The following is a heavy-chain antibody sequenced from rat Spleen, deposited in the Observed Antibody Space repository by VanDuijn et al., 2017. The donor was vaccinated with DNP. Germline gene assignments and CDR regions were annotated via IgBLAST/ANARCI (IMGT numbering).Heavy chain of an antibody. J-gene: IGHJ4*01. V-gene: IGHV5S10*01. CDR3: ITFEGRNA. CDR2: ITYDGSKT. D-gene: IGHD1-11*01. CDR1: GFTFSDYN. Sequence: EVQLVESGGGLVQSGRSLKVSCAASGFTFSDYNMAWVRQAPKKGLEWVATITYDGSKTYYRDSVKGRFTISRDNAKSTLYLQMDSLRSEDTDTYYCITFEGRNAWGQGTSVTVSS.